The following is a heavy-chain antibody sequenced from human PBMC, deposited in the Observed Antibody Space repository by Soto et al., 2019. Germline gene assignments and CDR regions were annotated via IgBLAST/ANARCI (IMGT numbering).Heavy chain of an antibody. D-gene: IGHD3-10*02. CDR1: GFTFSSYG. J-gene: IGHJ4*02. V-gene: IGHV3-30*18. Sequence: GGSLRLSCAASGFTFSSYGMHWVRQAPGKGLEWVAVISYDGSNKYYADSVKGRFTISRDNSKNTLYLQMNSLRAEDTAVYYCAKDQGYGEEAITTFLDYWGQGTLVTVSS. CDR3: AKDQGYGEEAITTFLDY. CDR2: ISYDGSNK.